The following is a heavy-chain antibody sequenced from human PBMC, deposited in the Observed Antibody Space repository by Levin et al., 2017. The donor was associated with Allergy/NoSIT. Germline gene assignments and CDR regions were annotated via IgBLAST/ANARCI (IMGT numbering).Heavy chain of an antibody. CDR3: ASGYGGDSDKNNWFDP. CDR2: INHSGRT. CDR1: GVSFSDYY. J-gene: IGHJ5*02. V-gene: IGHV4-34*01. Sequence: PGGSLRLSCAVYGVSFSDYYFSWIRQPPGKGLEWIGEINHSGRTNYNPSLKSRVTISVDTSKNQFSLKLSSVTAADTAVYYCASGYGGDSDKNNWFDPWGQGTLVTVSS. D-gene: IGHD4-23*01.